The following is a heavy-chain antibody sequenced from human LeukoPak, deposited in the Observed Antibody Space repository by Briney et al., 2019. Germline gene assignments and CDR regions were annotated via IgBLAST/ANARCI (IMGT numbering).Heavy chain of an antibody. J-gene: IGHJ4*02. D-gene: IGHD3-22*01. V-gene: IGHV4-4*07. CDR3: ARGIYDSSGPTFDY. CDR2: IYTSGST. Sequence: SETLSLTCTVSGGSISSYYWSWIRQPAGKGLEWIGRIYTSGSTNYNPSLKSRVTMSVDTSKNQFSLKLGSVTAADTAVYYCARGIYDSSGPTFDYWGQGTLVTVSS. CDR1: GGSISSYY.